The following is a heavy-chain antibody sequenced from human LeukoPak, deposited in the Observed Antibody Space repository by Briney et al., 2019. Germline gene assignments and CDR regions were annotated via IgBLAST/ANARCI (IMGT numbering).Heavy chain of an antibody. CDR1: GGSISSYY. V-gene: IGHV4-4*07. J-gene: IGHJ3*01. Sequence: PSETLSLTCTVSGGSISSYYWSWIRQPAGKGLEWIGRIYSSGSTKYNPSLQSRVTLSVDTSKNQFSLKVSSVTAADTAVYYCARDDEGQFVSWGQGTMVTVSS. CDR3: ARDDEGQFVS. D-gene: IGHD5-24*01. CDR2: IYSSGST.